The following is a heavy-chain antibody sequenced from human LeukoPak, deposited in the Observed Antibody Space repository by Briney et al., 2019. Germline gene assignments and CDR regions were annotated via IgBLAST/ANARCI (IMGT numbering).Heavy chain of an antibody. CDR1: GFTFSSYG. D-gene: IGHD3-10*01. CDR2: IRYDGSNK. Sequence: PGGSLRPSCAASGFTFSSYGMHWVRQAPGKGLEWVAFIRYDGSNKYYADSVEGRFTISRDNSKNTLYLQMNSLRAEDTAVYYCAKDQQNVLLWFGELLEDYWGQGTLVTVSS. J-gene: IGHJ4*02. CDR3: AKDQQNVLLWFGELLEDY. V-gene: IGHV3-30*02.